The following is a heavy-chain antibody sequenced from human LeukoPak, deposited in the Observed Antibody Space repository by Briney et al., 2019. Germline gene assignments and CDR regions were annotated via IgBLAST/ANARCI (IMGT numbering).Heavy chain of an antibody. V-gene: IGHV3-23*01. J-gene: IGHJ4*02. CDR1: GFTFSSYA. Sequence: GGSLRHSCAASGFTFSSYAMTWVRQTPGKGLEWVSGISGSGVSTYYADFVKGRFTISRDNSKNTLYLQMNSLRAEDTAVYFCAKDKSLGLRSYFDYWGQGTLVTVSS. D-gene: IGHD7-27*01. CDR3: AKDKSLGLRSYFDY. CDR2: ISGSGVST.